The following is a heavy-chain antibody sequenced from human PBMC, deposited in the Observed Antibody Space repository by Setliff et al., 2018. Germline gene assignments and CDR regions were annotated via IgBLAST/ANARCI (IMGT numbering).Heavy chain of an antibody. CDR2: IYYSGNT. CDR3: ARVRMVQGYYEFDY. Sequence: SETLSLTCSVSGASISSNYWGWIRQPPGKGLEWIGNIYYSGNTNYNPSLKSRVAMSVDTSKNQFSLKLTSVTAADTAVYYCARVRMVQGYYEFDYWGQGALVTVSS. CDR1: GASISSNY. D-gene: IGHD3-10*01. V-gene: IGHV4-39*07. J-gene: IGHJ4*02.